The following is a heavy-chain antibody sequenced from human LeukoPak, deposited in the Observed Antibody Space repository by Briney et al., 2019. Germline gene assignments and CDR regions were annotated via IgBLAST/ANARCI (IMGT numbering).Heavy chain of an antibody. J-gene: IGHJ4*02. CDR1: GFGFTFSSYN. CDR2: IGSDSSYI. CDR3: AGPQPAGIDY. D-gene: IGHD6-19*01. V-gene: IGHV3-21*01. Sequence: GGSLRLSCAASGFGFTFSSYNMNWVRQAPGKGLEWVSSIGSDSSYIYYADSVKGRFTISRDNAKNSLYLQMNSLRAEDTAVYYCAGPQPAGIDYWGQGTLVTVSS.